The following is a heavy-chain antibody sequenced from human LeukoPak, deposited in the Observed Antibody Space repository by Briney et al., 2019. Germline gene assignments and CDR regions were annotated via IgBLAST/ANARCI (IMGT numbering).Heavy chain of an antibody. V-gene: IGHV1-69*05. CDR2: IIPIFGTA. Sequence: GPSVKVSCKASGGTFSTYAINWVRQAPGQGLEWMGGIIPIFGTADYAQKFQGRVTITTDESTSTAYMELSSLRSEDTAVYYCARGPLRGYYYYYMDVWGIGTPVTVSS. J-gene: IGHJ6*03. CDR3: ARGPLRGYYYYYMDV. D-gene: IGHD3-16*01. CDR1: GGTFSTYA.